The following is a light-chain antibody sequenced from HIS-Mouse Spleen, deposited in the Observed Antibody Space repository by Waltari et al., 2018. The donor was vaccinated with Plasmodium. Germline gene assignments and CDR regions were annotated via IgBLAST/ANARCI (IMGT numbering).Light chain of an antibody. Sequence: QSALTQPASVSGSPGQSITISCTGTSSDVGGYNYVSWYQQHPGKAPKLMIYEVSKRPSGFPVRFSGSKSGNTASLTVSGLQAEDEADYYCSSYAGSNNLVFGGGTKLTVL. CDR3: SSYAGSNNLV. CDR2: EVS. V-gene: IGLV2-8*01. J-gene: IGLJ2*01. CDR1: SSDVGGYNY.